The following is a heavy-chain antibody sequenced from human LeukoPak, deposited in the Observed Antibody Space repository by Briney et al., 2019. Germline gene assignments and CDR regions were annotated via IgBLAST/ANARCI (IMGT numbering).Heavy chain of an antibody. V-gene: IGHV3-48*03. CDR3: AGEGVLSIDY. CDR1: GFTFSSYE. D-gene: IGHD2-15*01. Sequence: GGSLRLSCAASGFTFSSYEMNWVRQAPGKGLEWVSYISSSGSTIYYADSVKGRFTISRDNAKNSLYLQMNSLRAEDTAVYYCAGEGVLSIDYWGQGTLVTVSS. J-gene: IGHJ4*02. CDR2: ISSSGSTI.